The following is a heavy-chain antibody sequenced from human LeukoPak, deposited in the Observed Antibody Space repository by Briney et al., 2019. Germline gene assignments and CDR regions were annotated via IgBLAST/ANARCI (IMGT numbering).Heavy chain of an antibody. V-gene: IGHV1-69*01. J-gene: IGHJ6*02. Sequence: WASVKVSCKASGGTFSSYAISWVRQAPGQGLEWMGGIIPIFGTANYAQKFQGRVTITADESTSTAYMELSSLRSEDTAVYYCARGSVDYYDSSGYYPPAIYYYYYYGMDVWGQGTTVTVSS. CDR3: ARGSVDYYDSSGYYPPAIYYYYYYGMDV. D-gene: IGHD3-22*01. CDR2: IIPIFGTA. CDR1: GGTFSSYA.